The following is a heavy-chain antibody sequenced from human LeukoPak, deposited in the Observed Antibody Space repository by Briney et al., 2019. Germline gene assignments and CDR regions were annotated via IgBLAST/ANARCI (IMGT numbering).Heavy chain of an antibody. CDR1: GYTFSSHG. V-gene: IGHV3-30*02. J-gene: IGHJ4*02. CDR2: IRHDGGDK. Sequence: GGSLRLSCATSGYTFSSHGLHWVRQAPGKGLECVASIRHDGGDKYYSESVKGRSTISKDNTKNRLFLYMNSLRPEDTAVYYCVRWSGTYPLYYLDYWGQGTLVTVSS. CDR3: VRWSGTYPLYYLDY. D-gene: IGHD1-26*01.